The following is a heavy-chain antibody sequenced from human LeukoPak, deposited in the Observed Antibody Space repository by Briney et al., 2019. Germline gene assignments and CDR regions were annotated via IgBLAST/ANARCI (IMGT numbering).Heavy chain of an antibody. J-gene: IGHJ1*01. CDR3: ARDPWGSSGYFQH. CDR2: ISTSSSYI. D-gene: IGHD6-19*01. CDR1: GFTFSSYS. V-gene: IGHV3-21*01. Sequence: GGSLRVSCAASGFTFSSYSMNWVRQAPGKGLEWVSLISTSSSYIYYADSVKGRFTISRDNAKNSLYLQMNTLRAEDTAVYYCARDPWGSSGYFQHWGQGTLVTVSS.